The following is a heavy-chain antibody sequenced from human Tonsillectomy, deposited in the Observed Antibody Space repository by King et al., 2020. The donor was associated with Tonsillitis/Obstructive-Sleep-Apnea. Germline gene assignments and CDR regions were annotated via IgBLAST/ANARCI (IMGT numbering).Heavy chain of an antibody. V-gene: IGHV3-64D*06. CDR3: VKELVPYTYDVVYFDY. CDR1: GFTFNNYA. Sequence: VQLVESGGGLVQPGGSLRLSCSASGFTFNNYAMHWVRQAPGKGLEHVSAISSNGGSTYYIDSVNDRFTISRDNSKNTLYLQMSSLGAEDTVVYYCVKELVPYTYDVVYFDYWGQGTLVTVSS. CDR2: ISSNGGST. D-gene: IGHD1-1*01. J-gene: IGHJ4*02.